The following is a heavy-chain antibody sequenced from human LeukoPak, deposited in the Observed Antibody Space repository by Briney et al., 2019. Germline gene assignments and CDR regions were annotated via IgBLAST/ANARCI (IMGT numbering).Heavy chain of an antibody. D-gene: IGHD1-26*01. Sequence: SETLCLTCTVSGGSISSYYRSWIRQPPGKGLEWIGYIYYSGSTNYNPSLKSRVTISVDTSKNQFSLKLSSVTAADTAVYYCARGLGGSYLDYWGQGTLVTVSS. V-gene: IGHV4-59*01. J-gene: IGHJ4*02. CDR1: GGSISSYY. CDR3: ARGLGGSYLDY. CDR2: IYYSGST.